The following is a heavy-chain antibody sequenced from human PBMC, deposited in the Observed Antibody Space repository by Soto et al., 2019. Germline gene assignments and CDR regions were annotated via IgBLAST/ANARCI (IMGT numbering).Heavy chain of an antibody. V-gene: IGHV3-74*01. D-gene: IGHD3-9*01. CDR2: ISGDGVTT. CDR3: DREYYGLLTGSPTAY. Sequence: EVQLVESGGDLVQRGGSLRLSCAASGFPFSSYWMHWVRHTPGKGLDWVARISGDGVTTYYADSVTGRFTGSRDNAKNTLALQFSGLRAVDTAVYCCDREYYGLLTGSPTAYWGQGTLVSVSS. CDR1: GFPFSSYW. J-gene: IGHJ4*02.